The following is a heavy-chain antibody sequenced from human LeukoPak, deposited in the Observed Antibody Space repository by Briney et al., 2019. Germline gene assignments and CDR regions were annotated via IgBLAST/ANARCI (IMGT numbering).Heavy chain of an antibody. CDR1: GFTFSSYW. D-gene: IGHD3-22*01. V-gene: IGHV3-7*01. Sequence: PGGSLRLSCAASGFTFSSYWMSWVRQAPRKGLEWVANIKQDGSEKYYVDSVKGRFTISRDNAKNSLYLQMNSLRAEDTAVYYCARDSVPINYDSSGYDYWGQGTLVTVSS. J-gene: IGHJ4*02. CDR3: ARDSVPINYDSSGYDY. CDR2: IKQDGSEK.